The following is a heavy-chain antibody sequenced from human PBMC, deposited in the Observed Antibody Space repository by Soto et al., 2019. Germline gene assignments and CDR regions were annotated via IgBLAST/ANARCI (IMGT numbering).Heavy chain of an antibody. CDR2: ISYDGSNK. D-gene: IGHD5-18*01. J-gene: IGHJ4*02. Sequence: GGSKRLSCTASGLNISSYGRHWVSKDTGKGLEWVAVISYDGSNKYYADSVKGRFTISRDNSKNTLYLQMNSLRAEDTAVYYCARDLKRGYSYGPFDYWGQGTLVTVSS. CDR3: ARDLKRGYSYGPFDY. CDR1: GLNISSYG. V-gene: IGHV3-30-3*01.